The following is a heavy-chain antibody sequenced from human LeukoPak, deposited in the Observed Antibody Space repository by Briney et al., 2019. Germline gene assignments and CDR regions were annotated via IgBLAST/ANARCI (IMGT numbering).Heavy chain of an antibody. D-gene: IGHD1-1*01. V-gene: IGHV4-39*01. CDR2: IYYSGSP. Sequence: SETLSLTCTVSGGSISNNNYYWAWVRQPPGKGLECIGSIYYSGSPYYNPSLKSRVTISVDTSKNQFSLRLSSVTAADTAVYYCATWRTAKTGFDYWGQGTLVTVSS. CDR3: ATWRTAKTGFDY. J-gene: IGHJ4*02. CDR1: GGSISNNNYY.